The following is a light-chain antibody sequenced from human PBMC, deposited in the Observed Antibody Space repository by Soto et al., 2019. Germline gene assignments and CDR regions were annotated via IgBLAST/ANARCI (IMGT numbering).Light chain of an antibody. J-gene: IGKJ1*01. CDR1: QSISSW. V-gene: IGKV1-5*01. CDR3: QQYNNWPST. CDR2: HAS. Sequence: DIQMTQSPSTLSASVGDRVTITCRASQSISSWLAWYQQKPGKAPKLLIYHASSLESGVPSRFSGSGSGTEFTLTISNLQSEDFVVYYCQQYNNWPSTFGQGTKVDI.